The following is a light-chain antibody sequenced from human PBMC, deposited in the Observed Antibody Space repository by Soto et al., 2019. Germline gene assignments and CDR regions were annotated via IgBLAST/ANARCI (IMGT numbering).Light chain of an antibody. V-gene: IGKV3-15*01. J-gene: IGKJ1*01. CDR3: QQYNNWPPWT. CDR2: GAS. CDR1: QSVSSN. Sequence: EVVMTQSPATLSVSPGERATLSCRASQSVSSNLGWYQQKPGQAPRLLIYGASTRATGVPARFSGSGSGTEFTLTISSLQSEDFAVYYCQQYNNWPPWTFGQGTKVEIK.